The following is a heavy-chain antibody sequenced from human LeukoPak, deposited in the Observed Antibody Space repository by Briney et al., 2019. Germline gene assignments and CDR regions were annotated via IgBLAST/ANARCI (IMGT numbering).Heavy chain of an antibody. Sequence: PSETLSLTCTVSGGSISSYYWSWIRQPPGKGLEWIGYIYTSGSTDYNPSLKSRVTISVDTSKNQFSLKLSSVTAADTAVYYCARSYDYVWGSYRSDAFDIWGQGTMVTVSS. J-gene: IGHJ3*02. CDR3: ARSYDYVWGSYRSDAFDI. V-gene: IGHV4-4*09. CDR2: IYTSGST. CDR1: GGSISSYY. D-gene: IGHD3-16*02.